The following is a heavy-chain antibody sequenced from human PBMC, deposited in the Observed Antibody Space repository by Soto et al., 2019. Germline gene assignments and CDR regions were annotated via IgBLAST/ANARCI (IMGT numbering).Heavy chain of an antibody. CDR3: ARFTATRAFDY. V-gene: IGHV3-33*01. Sequence: VQLVESGGGVVQPGRSLRLSCAASGFTFSSYGMHWVRQAPGTGLEWMAVIWYDGSNKYYADSVKGRFTIARDNSKNTLYLEVNSLRAEDTTVYDCARFTATRAFDYWGQGTLVTVSS. CDR1: GFTFSSYG. CDR2: IWYDGSNK. J-gene: IGHJ4*02. D-gene: IGHD4-4*01.